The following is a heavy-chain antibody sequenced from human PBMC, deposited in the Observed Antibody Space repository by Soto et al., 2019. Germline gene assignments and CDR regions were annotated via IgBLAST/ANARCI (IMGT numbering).Heavy chain of an antibody. V-gene: IGHV4-59*01. CDR1: GDSISSIY. CDR3: TRGLFSGSSYSGSWYYFDS. J-gene: IGHJ4*02. D-gene: IGHD1-26*01. Sequence: SETLSLSCNGSGDSISSIYLSWILQPPGKGLEWIGYIYYSGRTNYKPSLKSRVTISLDTSKNQFSLKLSSVTAADTAVYYCTRGLFSGSSYSGSWYYFDSWGQGTMVT. CDR2: IYYSGRT.